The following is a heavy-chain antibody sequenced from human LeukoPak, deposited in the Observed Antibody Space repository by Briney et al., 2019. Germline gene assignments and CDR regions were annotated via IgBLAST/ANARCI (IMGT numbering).Heavy chain of an antibody. CDR1: GFTFSNTW. CDR3: TTDEAAGTDY. D-gene: IGHD6-13*01. CDR2: IKSKTEGETI. V-gene: IGHV3-15*01. Sequence: PGGSLRLSCAASGFTFSNTWMSWVRQAPGKGLEWVARIKSKTEGETIDYSAPVKGRFTISRDDSKNTLFLQMSRLRTEDTAVYYCTTDEAAGTDYWGQGTLVTVSS. J-gene: IGHJ4*02.